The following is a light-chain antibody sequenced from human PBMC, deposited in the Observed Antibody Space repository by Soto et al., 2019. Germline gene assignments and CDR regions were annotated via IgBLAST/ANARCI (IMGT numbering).Light chain of an antibody. CDR2: SNN. J-gene: IGLJ1*01. CDR1: SSNIGRNT. V-gene: IGLV1-44*01. Sequence: QAVVTQSPSASGTPGQRVTMSCSGRSSNIGRNTVNWYQQFPGTAPKLLIYSNNQRPSGVPERFSGSKSGTSASLAISGLQSEDEADYYCAAWDDSLNGYVSGTGTMLTVL. CDR3: AAWDDSLNGYV.